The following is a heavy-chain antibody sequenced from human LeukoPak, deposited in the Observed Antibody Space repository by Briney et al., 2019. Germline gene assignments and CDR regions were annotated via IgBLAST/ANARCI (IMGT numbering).Heavy chain of an antibody. CDR3: ARGGYSYGPHYFDY. CDR1: GFTFSSYA. CDR2: ISYDGSNK. D-gene: IGHD5-18*01. Sequence: GRSLRLSCAASGFTFSSYAMHWVRQAPGKGLEWVAVISYDGSNKYYADSVKGRFTISRDNSKNTLYLQMNSLRAEDTAVNYCARGGYSYGPHYFDYWGQGTLVTVSS. J-gene: IGHJ4*02. V-gene: IGHV3-30*04.